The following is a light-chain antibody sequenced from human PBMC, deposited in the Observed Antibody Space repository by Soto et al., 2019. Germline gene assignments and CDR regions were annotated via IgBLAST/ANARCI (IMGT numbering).Light chain of an antibody. V-gene: IGKV1-5*03. CDR2: KAS. Sequence: DIQMTQSPSTLSASVGDRVTITCRASQSLRGWLAWYQQKPGKAPKLLIYKASSLESGVPSRFSGSGSGTEFTLTISSLQPDDFATYYCQQYNSWTFGQGTKVDI. CDR3: QQYNSWT. J-gene: IGKJ1*01. CDR1: QSLRGW.